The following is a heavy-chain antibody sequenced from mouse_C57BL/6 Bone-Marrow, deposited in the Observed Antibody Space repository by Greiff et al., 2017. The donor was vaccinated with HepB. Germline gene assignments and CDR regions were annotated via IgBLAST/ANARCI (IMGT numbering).Heavy chain of an antibody. Sequence: VQLQQSGAELARPGASVKMSCKASGYTFTSYTMHWVKQRPGQGLEWIGYINPSSGYTKYNQKFKDKATLTADKSSSTAYMQLSSLKSEDSAVYYCAREIYDGYYWYFDVWGTGTTVTVSS. CDR1: GYTFTSYT. V-gene: IGHV1-4*01. CDR2: INPSSGYT. D-gene: IGHD2-3*01. CDR3: AREIYDGYYWYFDV. J-gene: IGHJ1*03.